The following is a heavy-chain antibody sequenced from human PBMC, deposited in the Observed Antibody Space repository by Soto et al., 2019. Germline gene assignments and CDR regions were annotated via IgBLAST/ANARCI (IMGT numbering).Heavy chain of an antibody. V-gene: IGHV3-53*01. Sequence: GGSLRLSCAISGFSVSSNYLSWVRQAPGKGLEWVSVHYSGGSTYYADSVQGRFTISRDKSNNTLYLQMRRVGAEDTAVYFCARHRHPRGTVGATSPLDPWGQGTKVTVYS. CDR3: ARHRHPRGTVGATSPLDP. D-gene: IGHD1-26*01. CDR1: GFSVSSNY. CDR2: HYSGGST. J-gene: IGHJ5*02.